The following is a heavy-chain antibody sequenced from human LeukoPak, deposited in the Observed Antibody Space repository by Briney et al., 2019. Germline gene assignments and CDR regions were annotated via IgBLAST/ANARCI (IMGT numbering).Heavy chain of an antibody. CDR3: ARDLAAAASVDY. V-gene: IGHV1-2*02. Sequence: ASVKVSCKASGFTFTGYYMHWVRQAPGQGLEWMGWINPNSGGTNYAQKFQGRVTMTRETSISTAYMELSRLRSDDTAVYYCARDLAAAASVDYWGQGTLVTVSS. CDR1: GFTFTGYY. J-gene: IGHJ4*02. D-gene: IGHD6-13*01. CDR2: INPNSGGT.